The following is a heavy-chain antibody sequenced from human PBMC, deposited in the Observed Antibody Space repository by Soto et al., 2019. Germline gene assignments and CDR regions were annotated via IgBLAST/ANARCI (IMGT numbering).Heavy chain of an antibody. CDR3: ARGDYYDSSGPFSDAFAI. D-gene: IGHD3-22*01. V-gene: IGHV3-48*01. J-gene: IGHJ3*02. Sequence: GGSLRLSCAASGFTFSSYSMHWVLQAPGKGLEWVSYISSSSSTIYYADSVKGRFTISRDNAKNSLYLQMNSLRAEDTAVYYCARGDYYDSSGPFSDAFAIRGQGTMVTVSS. CDR2: ISSSSSTI. CDR1: GFTFSSYS.